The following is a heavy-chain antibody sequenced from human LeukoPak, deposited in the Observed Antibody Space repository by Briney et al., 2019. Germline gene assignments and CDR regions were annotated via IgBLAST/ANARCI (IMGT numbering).Heavy chain of an antibody. CDR2: IISSSSHI. V-gene: IGHV3-21*01. Sequence: KPGRSLRLSCAASGLTFSSYSMTWVRQAPGKGLEWVSSIISSSSHIYYAASVKGRFTISRDNAKNSLYLQMYSLRAEDTAVYYCARKRSGEFDYWGQGTLVTVSS. CDR3: ARKRSGEFDY. CDR1: GLTFSSYS. J-gene: IGHJ4*02. D-gene: IGHD2-15*01.